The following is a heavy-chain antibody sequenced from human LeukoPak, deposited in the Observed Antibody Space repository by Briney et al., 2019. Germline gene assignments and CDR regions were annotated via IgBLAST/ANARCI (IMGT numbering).Heavy chain of an antibody. J-gene: IGHJ3*02. CDR3: ARVRIAAAGSPDAFDI. Sequence: VASVKVSCKASGGTFSSYAISWVRQAPGQGLEWMGGIIPIFGTANYAQKFQGRVTITADKSTSTAYMELSSLRSEDTAVYYCARVRIAAAGSPDAFDIWGQGTMVTVSS. CDR2: IIPIFGTA. D-gene: IGHD6-13*01. V-gene: IGHV1-69*06. CDR1: GGTFSSYA.